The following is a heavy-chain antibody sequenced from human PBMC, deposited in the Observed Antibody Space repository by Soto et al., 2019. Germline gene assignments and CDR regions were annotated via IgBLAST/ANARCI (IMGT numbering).Heavy chain of an antibody. V-gene: IGHV3-30*18. CDR2: ISYDGSNK. J-gene: IGHJ3*02. CDR1: GFTFSSYG. Sequence: QVQLVESGGGVVQPGRSLRLSCAASGFTFSSYGMHWVRQAPGKGLEWVAVISYDGSNKYYADSVKGRFTISRDNSKNTLYLQMNSLRAEDTAVYYCAKTASSYGPDAFDIWGQGTMVTVSS. D-gene: IGHD3-10*01. CDR3: AKTASSYGPDAFDI.